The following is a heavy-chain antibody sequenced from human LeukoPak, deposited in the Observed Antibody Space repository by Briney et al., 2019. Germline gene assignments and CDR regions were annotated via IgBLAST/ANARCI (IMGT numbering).Heavy chain of an antibody. CDR2: ISSSGSTI. CDR3: AELGITMIGGV. V-gene: IGHV3-48*04. J-gene: IGHJ6*04. CDR1: EFTFSSYG. D-gene: IGHD3-10*02. Sequence: GGSLRLSCAASEFTFSSYGMNWVRQAPGKGLEWVSYISSSGSTIYYADSVKGRFTISRDNAKNSLYLQMNSLRAEDTAVYYCAELGITMIGGVWGKGTTVTISS.